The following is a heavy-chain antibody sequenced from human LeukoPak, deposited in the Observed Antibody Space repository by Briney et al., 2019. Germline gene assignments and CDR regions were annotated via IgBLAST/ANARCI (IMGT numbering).Heavy chain of an antibody. CDR1: GFTFTDTY. CDR2: ISPSGTDI. V-gene: IGHV3-11*04. D-gene: IGHD3-22*01. J-gene: IGHJ4*02. Sequence: GGSLRLSCAVSGFTFTDTYMTWIRQAPGKGLESLSYISPSGTDISYADSVKGRFTISRDNAKNSLYLQMNSLRAEDTAVYYCARDPGSGSFDYWGQGTLVTVSS. CDR3: ARDPGSGSFDY.